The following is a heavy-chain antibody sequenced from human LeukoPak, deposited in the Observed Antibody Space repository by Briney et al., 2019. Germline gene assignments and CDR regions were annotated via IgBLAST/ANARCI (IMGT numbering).Heavy chain of an antibody. D-gene: IGHD6-13*01. Sequence: GGSLRLSFAASGFTFSSYGMHWVRQAPGKGLEWVAVISYDGSNKYYADSVKGRFTISRDNSKNTLYLQMNSLRAEDTAVYYCAKEYSSSCGMDVWGKGTTVTVSS. J-gene: IGHJ6*04. V-gene: IGHV3-30*18. CDR1: GFTFSSYG. CDR3: AKEYSSSCGMDV. CDR2: ISYDGSNK.